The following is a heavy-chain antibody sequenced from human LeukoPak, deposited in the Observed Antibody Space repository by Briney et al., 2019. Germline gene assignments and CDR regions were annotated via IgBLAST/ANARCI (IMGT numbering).Heavy chain of an antibody. CDR3: AKDRITMIVGPGSYFDY. Sequence: HPGGSLRLSCAASGFTFSSYAMSWVRQAPGKGLEWVSAISGSGGSTYYADSVKRRFTISRDNSKNTLYLQMNSLRAEDTAVYYCAKDRITMIVGPGSYFDYWGQGTLVTVSS. J-gene: IGHJ4*02. V-gene: IGHV3-23*01. CDR2: ISGSGGST. CDR1: GFTFSSYA. D-gene: IGHD3-22*01.